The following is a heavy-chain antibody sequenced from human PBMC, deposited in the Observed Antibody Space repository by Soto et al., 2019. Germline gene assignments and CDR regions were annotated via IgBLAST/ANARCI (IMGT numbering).Heavy chain of an antibody. J-gene: IGHJ3*02. CDR3: ARFTSYGEGSPHLPAPDACDI. Sequence: QLQLQESGSGLVKPSQTLSLTCAVSGGSISSGGYSWSWIRQPPGKGLEWIGYIYHSGSTYYNPSLKSRVTISVDRSKNQFSLNLSSVTAADTAVYYCARFTSYGEGSPHLPAPDACDIWGQGTMVTVSS. D-gene: IGHD3-10*01. CDR2: IYHSGST. CDR1: GGSISSGGYS. V-gene: IGHV4-30-2*01.